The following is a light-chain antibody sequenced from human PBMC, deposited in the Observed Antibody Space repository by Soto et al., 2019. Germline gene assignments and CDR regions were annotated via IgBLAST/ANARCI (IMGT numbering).Light chain of an antibody. CDR2: EGN. J-gene: IGLJ3*02. V-gene: IGLV2-23*01. CDR1: SSDVVTHDA. CDR3: CSYVYTNSGV. Sequence: QSALTQPASVSGSPGQSITISCTGTSSDVVTHDAVSWYQHQPGKAPKLIIYEGNKRPSGVSNRFSGPRSVNVASLTISGLQAEDEADYYCCSYVYTNSGVFGGGTQLTVL.